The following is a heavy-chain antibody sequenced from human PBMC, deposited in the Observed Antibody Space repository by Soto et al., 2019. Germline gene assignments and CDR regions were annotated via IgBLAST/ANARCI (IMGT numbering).Heavy chain of an antibody. CDR2: IYYSGST. CDR3: ARVPLVTATDWYFDL. D-gene: IGHD2-21*02. V-gene: IGHV4-59*01. Sequence: SESLSLTCTVSGGSSSSYYWSWIRQPPGKGLEWSGYIYYSGSTNSNPSLKSRVTISVDTSKNQLSLKMSSVTAADTAVHYCARVPLVTATDWYFDLWGRGTLVT. CDR1: GGSSSSYY. J-gene: IGHJ2*01.